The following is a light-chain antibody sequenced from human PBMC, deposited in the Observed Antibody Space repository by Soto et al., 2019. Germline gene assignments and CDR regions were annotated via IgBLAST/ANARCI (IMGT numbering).Light chain of an antibody. CDR1: QGITNY. CDR2: AAS. Sequence: DIQMTQSPPSLSASVGDRVTITCRASQGITNYLAWYQQKPGKVPKLLIYAASTLQSGVPSRFSGSGSGTDFTLTISSLQPEDAATYYCLKYNSAPQTFGQGTKVDIK. CDR3: LKYNSAPQT. V-gene: IGKV1-27*01. J-gene: IGKJ1*01.